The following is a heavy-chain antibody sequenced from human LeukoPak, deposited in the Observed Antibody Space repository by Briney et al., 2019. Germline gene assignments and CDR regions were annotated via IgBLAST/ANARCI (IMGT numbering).Heavy chain of an antibody. Sequence: GGSLRLSCAASGFTFSNYAMNWVRQAPGKGLEWVSYISSGGSTIHYADSVKGRFTISRDNDKNSLYLQMNSLRAEDTAVYYCAREGYSGCDSLVAGNWFDPWGQGTLVTVSS. D-gene: IGHD2-21*02. CDR3: AREGYSGCDSLVAGNWFDP. V-gene: IGHV3-48*03. J-gene: IGHJ5*01. CDR2: ISSGGSTI. CDR1: GFTFSNYA.